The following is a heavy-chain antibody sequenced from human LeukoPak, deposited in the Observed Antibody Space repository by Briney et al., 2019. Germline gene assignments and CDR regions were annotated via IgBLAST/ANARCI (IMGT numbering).Heavy chain of an antibody. CDR1: GGSISSSSYY. D-gene: IGHD6-19*01. CDR3: ACIYGYSSGWYRANAAQNWFDP. Sequence: SETLSLTCTVSGGSISSSSYYWGWIRQPPGKGLEWIGSIYYSGSTYYNPSLKSRVTISVDTSKNQFSPKLSSVTAADTAVYYCACIYGYSSGWYRANAAQNWFDPWGQGTLVTVSS. V-gene: IGHV4-39*01. CDR2: IYYSGST. J-gene: IGHJ5*02.